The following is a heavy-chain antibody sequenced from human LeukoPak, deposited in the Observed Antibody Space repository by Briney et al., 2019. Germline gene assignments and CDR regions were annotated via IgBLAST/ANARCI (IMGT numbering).Heavy chain of an antibody. D-gene: IGHD2-8*01. CDR3: ARAVHIVRRGYAH. Sequence: EASVKVSCKASGYTFTGYYMHWVRQAPGQGLEWMGWINPNRGGTNDAQKFRGRFTMTRDTSISTACMELSRLSADDTAVYYGARAVHIVRRGYAHWGQGTLVTVSS. V-gene: IGHV1-2*02. J-gene: IGHJ4*02. CDR2: INPNRGGT. CDR1: GYTFTGYY.